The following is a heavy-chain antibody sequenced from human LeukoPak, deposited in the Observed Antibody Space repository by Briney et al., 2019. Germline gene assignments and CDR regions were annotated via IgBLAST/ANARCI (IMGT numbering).Heavy chain of an antibody. CDR3: ARTNPVYGDYDY. Sequence: GGSLRLSCAVSGFSDKDNYMSWVRQAPGKGLQWVSVMFPDGRTYYADSVRGRFTISRDLARNTLLLQMHSLRADDTAVHYCARTNPVYGDYDYWGQGTLVTVSS. D-gene: IGHD4-17*01. J-gene: IGHJ4*02. CDR2: MFPDGRT. V-gene: IGHV3-53*01. CDR1: GFSDKDNY.